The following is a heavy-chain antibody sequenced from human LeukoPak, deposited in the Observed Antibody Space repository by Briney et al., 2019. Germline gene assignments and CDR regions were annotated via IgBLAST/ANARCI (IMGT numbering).Heavy chain of an antibody. J-gene: IGHJ4*02. CDR1: GFTFSSYW. CDR2: INSDGSST. D-gene: IGHD1-26*01. Sequence: GGSLRLSCAASGFTFSSYWMHWVRQAPGKGLVWVSRINSDGSSTSYADSVKGRFTISRDNAKNTLYLQMNSLRAEDTAVYYCARVVGATLIDYWGQGTLVTVSS. V-gene: IGHV3-74*01. CDR3: ARVVGATLIDY.